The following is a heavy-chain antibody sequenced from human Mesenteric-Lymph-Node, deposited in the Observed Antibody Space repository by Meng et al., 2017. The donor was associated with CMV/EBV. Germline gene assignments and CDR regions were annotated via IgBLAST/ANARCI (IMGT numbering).Heavy chain of an antibody. CDR1: GFTVRNNY. J-gene: IGHJ4*02. D-gene: IGHD1-26*01. CDR3: TTSGSFDY. Sequence: GESLKISCAASGFTVRNNYMSWVRQAPGKGLEWVSVIYSDGYTYYADSVKGRFTISRDNSRDTLYLQMNSLKTEDTAVYYCTTSGSFDYWGQGTLVTVSS. CDR2: IYSDGYT. V-gene: IGHV3-53*01.